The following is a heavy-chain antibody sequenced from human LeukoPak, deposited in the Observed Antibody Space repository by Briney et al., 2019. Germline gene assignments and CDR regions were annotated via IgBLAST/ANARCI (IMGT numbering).Heavy chain of an antibody. V-gene: IGHV1-18*01. CDR3: ARTGYSSGCDY. J-gene: IGHJ4*02. CDR1: GYTLTELS. CDR2: ISAYNGNT. D-gene: IGHD6-19*01. Sequence: GASVKVSCKVSGYTLTELSMHWVRQAPGQGLEWMGWISAYNGNTNYAQKLQGRVTMTTDTSTSTAYMELRSLRSDDTAVYYCARTGYSSGCDYWGQGTLVTVSS.